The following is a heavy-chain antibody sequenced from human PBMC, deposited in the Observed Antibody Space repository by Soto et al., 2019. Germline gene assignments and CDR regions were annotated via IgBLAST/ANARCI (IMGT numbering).Heavy chain of an antibody. Sequence: EVQLLESGGGLVQPGGSLRLSCAASGFTFSSYAMSWFRQAPGKGLEWVSAISGSGGSTYYADSVTGRFTISRDNSKNTLYLQMNSLRADDTAVYYCAKDEEYSRPEFVCDYWGQGTLVTVSS. V-gene: IGHV3-23*01. D-gene: IGHD6-6*01. CDR1: GFTFSSYA. CDR2: ISGSGGST. CDR3: AKDEEYSRPEFVCDY. J-gene: IGHJ4*02.